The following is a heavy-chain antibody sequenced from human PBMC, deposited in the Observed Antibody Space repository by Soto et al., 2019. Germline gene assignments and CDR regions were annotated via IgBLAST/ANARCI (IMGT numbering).Heavy chain of an antibody. CDR2: INMDGTST. V-gene: IGHV3-74*01. CDR1: GFTFSGDW. J-gene: IGHJ4*02. Sequence: EVQLVESGGGLVQPGGSLRLSCVASGFTFSGDWMHWVRQAAGKGLVWVSRINMDGTSTNYADSVKGRFTISRDNAKNTLYLQMNSLRVDDTAVYYCARGPRGLYHHDYWGQVALVTVS. CDR3: ARGPRGLYHHDY. D-gene: IGHD2-8*02.